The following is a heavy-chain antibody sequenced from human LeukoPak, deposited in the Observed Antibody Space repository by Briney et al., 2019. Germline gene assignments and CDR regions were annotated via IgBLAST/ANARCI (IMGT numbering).Heavy chain of an antibody. J-gene: IGHJ4*02. Sequence: GDSMKVSCKGSGYSFTSYWIGWVRQMPGKGLEWMGIIYPVESDTRYRPSFQGQVTSSDDKSISTGYLQWSGLKASDTAMYYCARQERQWLDHFDHWGQGTLVTVSS. D-gene: IGHD6-19*01. CDR1: GYSFTSYW. V-gene: IGHV5-51*01. CDR3: ARQERQWLDHFDH. CDR2: IYPVESDT.